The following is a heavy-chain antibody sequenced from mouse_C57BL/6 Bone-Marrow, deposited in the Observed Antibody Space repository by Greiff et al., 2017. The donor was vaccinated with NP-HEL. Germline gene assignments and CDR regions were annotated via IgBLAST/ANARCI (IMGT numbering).Heavy chain of an antibody. V-gene: IGHV15-2*01. CDR2: ILPSIGRT. CDR1: DSEVFPIAY. J-gene: IGHJ2*01. D-gene: IGHD1-1*01. CDR3: ARRDYYGSSFYFDY. Sequence: VQLQQSGSELRSPGSSVKLSCKDFDSEVFPIAYMSWVRQKPGHGFEWIGGILPSIGRTIYGEKFEDKATLDADTLSNTAYLELNSLTSEDSAISYCARRDYYGSSFYFDYWGEGTTLTVSS.